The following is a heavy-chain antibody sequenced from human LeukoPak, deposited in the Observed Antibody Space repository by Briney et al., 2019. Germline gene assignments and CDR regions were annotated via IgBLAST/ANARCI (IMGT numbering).Heavy chain of an antibody. CDR3: AKDQGNNYDFWSGSYYYYGMDV. CDR2: ISYDGSNK. J-gene: IGHJ6*02. Sequence: TGGSLRPSCAASGFTFSSYGMHWVRQAPGKGLEWVAVISYDGSNKYYADSVKGRFTISRDNSKNTLYLQMNSLRAEDTAVYYCAKDQGNNYDFWSGSYYYYGMDVWGQGTTVTVSS. CDR1: GFTFSSYG. V-gene: IGHV3-30*18. D-gene: IGHD3-3*01.